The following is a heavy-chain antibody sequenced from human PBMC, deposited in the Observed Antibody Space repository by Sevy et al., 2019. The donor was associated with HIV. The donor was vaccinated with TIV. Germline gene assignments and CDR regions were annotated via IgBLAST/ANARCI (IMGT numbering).Heavy chain of an antibody. CDR1: GFTFSDYA. Sequence: GGSLRLTCAASGFTFSDYAMTWVRQAPGKGLEWVSGIGGGGSTLYADSVKGRFTISRENSKNTLYLQMNSLRAEDTALEYCAKAYISGWCFDYWGQETLVTVSS. J-gene: IGHJ4*02. D-gene: IGHD6-19*01. V-gene: IGHV3-23*01. CDR3: AKAYISGWCFDY. CDR2: IGGGGST.